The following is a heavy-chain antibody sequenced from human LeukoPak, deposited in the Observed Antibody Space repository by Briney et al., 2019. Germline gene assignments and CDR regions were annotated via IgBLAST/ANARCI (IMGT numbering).Heavy chain of an antibody. D-gene: IGHD5-18*01. CDR2: INWNGDST. CDR3: AREAGYSYNFYFVY. J-gene: IGHJ4*02. CDR1: GFTFDDYG. V-gene: IGHV3-20*04. Sequence: GGSLRLSCAAPGFTFDDYGMSWVRQAPGKGLEWVSGINWNGDSTGYAGSVKGRFTISRDNARNSLYLQMNSLRAEDTALYYCAREAGYSYNFYFVYWGQGTLVTVSS.